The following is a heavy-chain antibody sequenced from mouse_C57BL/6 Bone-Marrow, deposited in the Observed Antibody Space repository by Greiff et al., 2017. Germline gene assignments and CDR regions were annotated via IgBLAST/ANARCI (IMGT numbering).Heavy chain of an antibody. CDR3: ARSDGYYFYYAMDY. V-gene: IGHV1-26*01. CDR1: GYTFTDYY. D-gene: IGHD2-3*01. Sequence: EVQLQQSGPELVKPGASVKISCKASGYTFTDYYMNWVKQSHGQSLEWIGDINPNNGGTSYNQKFKGKATLTVDKSSSTAYMELRSLTSEDSAVYYCARSDGYYFYYAMDYWGQGTSVTVSS. CDR2: INPNNGGT. J-gene: IGHJ4*01.